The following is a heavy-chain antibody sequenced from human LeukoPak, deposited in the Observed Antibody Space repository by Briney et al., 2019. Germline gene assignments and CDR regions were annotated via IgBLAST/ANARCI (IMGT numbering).Heavy chain of an antibody. CDR1: GFTFSSYA. Sequence: PGGSLRLSCAASGFTFSSYAIHWVRQAPGKGLEYVSAISSNGGSTYYANSVKGRFTISRDNSKNTLYLQMGSLRAEDMAVYYCARGDVRELLISEYFQHWGQGTLVTVSS. CDR3: ARGDVRELLISEYFQH. V-gene: IGHV3-64*01. D-gene: IGHD1-26*01. J-gene: IGHJ1*01. CDR2: ISSNGGST.